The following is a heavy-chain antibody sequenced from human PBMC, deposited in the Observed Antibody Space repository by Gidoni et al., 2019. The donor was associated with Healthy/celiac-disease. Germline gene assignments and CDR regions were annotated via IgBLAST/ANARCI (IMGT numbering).Heavy chain of an antibody. CDR1: GFPFDDYA. D-gene: IGHD4-17*01. J-gene: IGHJ3*02. Sequence: EVQLVESGGGLVQPGRSLRLSCAAAGFPFDDYAMHWVRQAPGKGLEWVSGISWNSGSIGYADSVKGRFTISRDNAKNSLYLQMNSLRAEDTALYYCAKVYGDYVWADAFDIWGQGTMVTVSS. CDR2: ISWNSGSI. CDR3: AKVYGDYVWADAFDI. V-gene: IGHV3-9*01.